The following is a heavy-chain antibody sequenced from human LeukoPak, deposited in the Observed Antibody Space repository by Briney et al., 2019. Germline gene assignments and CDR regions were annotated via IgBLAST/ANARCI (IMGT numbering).Heavy chain of an antibody. V-gene: IGHV3-30*02. CDR2: IRYDGSNK. J-gene: IGHJ6*03. Sequence: PGGSLRLSCAASGFTFSSYWMSWVRQAPGKGLEWVAFIRYDGSNKYYADSVKGRFTISRDNSKNTLYLQMNSLRAEDTAVYYCAKRGPKIKSYYYYYMDVWGKGTTVTISS. D-gene: IGHD5-24*01. CDR1: GFTFSSYW. CDR3: AKRGPKIKSYYYYYMDV.